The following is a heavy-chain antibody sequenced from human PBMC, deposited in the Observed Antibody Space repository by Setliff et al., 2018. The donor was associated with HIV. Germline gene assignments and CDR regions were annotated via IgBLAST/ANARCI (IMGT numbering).Heavy chain of an antibody. V-gene: IGHV3-23*01. Sequence: LRLSCAASGLSISSYAMGWVRQAPGKGLEWVSAISGSGYNTHYADSLRGRFTISRDTSKNTLYLQINTLRAEDTAVYYCAKCNGAAADGTSFDFWGQGTLVTVSS. CDR2: ISGSGYNT. CDR1: GLSISSYA. D-gene: IGHD6-25*01. CDR3: AKCNGAAADGTSFDF. J-gene: IGHJ4*02.